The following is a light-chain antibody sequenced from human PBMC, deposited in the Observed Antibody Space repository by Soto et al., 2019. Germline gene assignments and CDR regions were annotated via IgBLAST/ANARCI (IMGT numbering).Light chain of an antibody. Sequence: DIQLTQSPSFLSASIGDRVTITCRASRAISTRLAWYQQEPGKAPNLMIYTASTLQSGVPSRFSGSGSGTEFTLTITSLQPEDFATYYCQQLNDYPRTFGQGTKV. CDR2: TAS. J-gene: IGKJ1*01. V-gene: IGKV1-9*01. CDR3: QQLNDYPRT. CDR1: RAISTR.